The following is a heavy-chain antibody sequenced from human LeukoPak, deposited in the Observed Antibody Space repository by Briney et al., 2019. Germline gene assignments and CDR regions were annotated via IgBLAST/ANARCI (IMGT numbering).Heavy chain of an antibody. J-gene: IGHJ6*03. CDR1: GFDFNNYN. D-gene: IGHD3-10*01. V-gene: IGHV3-21*01. CDR3: ARVAMTSGGDRGYFYFYYMDV. Sequence: PGGCLRLSCIASGFDFNNYNLNWVRQAQGKGLEWVASMSTTGKYIYYADSVKGRFTISRDNAKNSQFLQMDSMRVEDTAVYYCARVAMTSGGDRGYFYFYYMDVWGKGTMVTVSS. CDR2: MSTTGKYI.